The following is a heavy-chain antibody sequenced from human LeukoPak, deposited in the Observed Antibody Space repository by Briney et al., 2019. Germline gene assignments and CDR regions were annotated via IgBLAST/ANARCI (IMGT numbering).Heavy chain of an antibody. CDR3: ARDQGYCSSTSCYRGFDY. V-gene: IGHV3-7*01. CDR1: GFTFSTYW. Sequence: GGSLRLTCAASGFTFSTYWMSWVRQAPGKGLEWVANIKQDGSEKYYVDSVKGRFTISRDNAKNLLYLQMNSLRAEDTAVYYRARDQGYCSSTSCYRGFDYWGQGTLVTVSS. D-gene: IGHD2-2*02. CDR2: IKQDGSEK. J-gene: IGHJ4*02.